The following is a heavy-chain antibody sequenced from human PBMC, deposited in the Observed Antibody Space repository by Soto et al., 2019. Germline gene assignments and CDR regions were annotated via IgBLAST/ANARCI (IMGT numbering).Heavy chain of an antibody. D-gene: IGHD2-15*01. CDR2: IRPSGST. CDR1: ALTFSHYE. V-gene: IGHV3-48*03. Sequence: LRRPRSLSALTFSHYEINWVPQGPAQGPAWVSSIRPSGSTSYAHSVKGRLTISRDNAKNSLYLQMKSVRADDTATYYSARRGYCHATTWYRLNDSNVWRQ. J-gene: IGHJ3*01. CDR3: ARRGYCHATTWYRLNDSNV.